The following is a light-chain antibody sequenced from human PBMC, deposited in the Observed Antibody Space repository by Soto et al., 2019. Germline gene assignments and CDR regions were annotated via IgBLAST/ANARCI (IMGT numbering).Light chain of an antibody. J-gene: IGKJ2*01. CDR3: QQYNSYLYT. CDR1: QSISTW. Sequence: DIQMTQSPSTLSASVGDRVTITCRASQSISTWLAWYQQKPGRAPKLLIYKASSLESGVPSRFSGSGSGTEFTLTISGLQSDDFATYYCQQYNSYLYTFGQGTKLEIK. V-gene: IGKV1-5*03. CDR2: KAS.